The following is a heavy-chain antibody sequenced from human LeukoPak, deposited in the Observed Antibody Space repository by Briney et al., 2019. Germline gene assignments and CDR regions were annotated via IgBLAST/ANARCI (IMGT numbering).Heavy chain of an antibody. CDR1: GFTFSTYD. D-gene: IGHD3-10*01. Sequence: TGGSLRLSCAASGFTFSTYDMHWVRQATGKGLEWVSFIGTVADTYYPDSVKGRFTISRENAKNSVYLQMNSLRAEDTAVYYCVRSPGFGELLRYFDLWGRGTLVTVSS. J-gene: IGHJ2*01. CDR2: IGTVADT. V-gene: IGHV3-13*01. CDR3: VRSPGFGELLRYFDL.